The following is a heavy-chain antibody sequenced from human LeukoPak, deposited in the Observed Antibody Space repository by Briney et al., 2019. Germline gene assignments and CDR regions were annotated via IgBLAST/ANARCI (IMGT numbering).Heavy chain of an antibody. D-gene: IGHD2-2*01. Sequence: SETLSLTCTVSGGSISSYYWSWIRQPPGKGLEWIGYIYYSGSTNYNPSLKSRVTISVDTSKNQFSLKLSSVTAADTAVYYCARGGIVVVPAVTGWFDPWGQGTLVAVSS. CDR2: IYYSGST. CDR3: ARGGIVVVPAVTGWFDP. J-gene: IGHJ5*02. CDR1: GGSISSYY. V-gene: IGHV4-59*01.